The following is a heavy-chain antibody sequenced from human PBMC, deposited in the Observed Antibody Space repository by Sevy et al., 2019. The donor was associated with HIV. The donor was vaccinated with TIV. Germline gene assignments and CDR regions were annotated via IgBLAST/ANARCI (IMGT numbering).Heavy chain of an antibody. J-gene: IGHJ6*02. CDR2: IVVGSGNT. D-gene: IGHD1-7*01. V-gene: IGHV1-58*01. CDR1: GFTFTSSA. CDR3: AAGRLTGTSYYYYYGMDV. Sequence: SVKVSCKASGFTFTSSAVQWVRQARGQRLEWIGWIVVGSGNTNYAQKFQERVTITRDMSTSTAYMELSSLRSEDTAVYYCAAGRLTGTSYYYYYGMDVWGQGTTVTVSS.